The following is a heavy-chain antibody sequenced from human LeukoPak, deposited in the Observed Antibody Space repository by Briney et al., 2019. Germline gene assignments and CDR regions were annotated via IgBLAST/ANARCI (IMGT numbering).Heavy chain of an antibody. D-gene: IGHD3-10*01. CDR3: ARGSGSYYYYFDY. CDR1: GGSFSGYY. J-gene: IGHJ4*02. V-gene: IGHV4-34*01. CDR2: INHSGST. Sequence: PSETLSLTCAVYGGSFSGYYWSWIRQPPGKGLEWIGEINHSGSTNYNPSLKSRVTISVDTSKNQFSLRLSSVTAADTAVYYCARGSGSYYYYFDYWGQGTLVTVSS.